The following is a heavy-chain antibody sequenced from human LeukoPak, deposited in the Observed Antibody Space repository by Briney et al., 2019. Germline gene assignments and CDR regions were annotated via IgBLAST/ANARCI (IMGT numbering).Heavy chain of an antibody. D-gene: IGHD2-15*01. J-gene: IGHJ5*02. Sequence: GGSLRLSCAASGFSLSDYGIHWVRQAPGKGLVWVSLIHNDGTTTTYAASVKGRFTISRDNAKNTVYLDMTGLSGEDTALYYCARDFYGRYCTGGSCYYRNWFDPWGQGTQVTVSS. V-gene: IGHV3-74*03. CDR3: ARDFYGRYCTGGSCYYRNWFDP. CDR1: GFSLSDYG. CDR2: IHNDGTTT.